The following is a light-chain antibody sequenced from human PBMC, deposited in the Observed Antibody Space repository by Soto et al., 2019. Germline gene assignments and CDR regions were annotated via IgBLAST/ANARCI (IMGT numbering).Light chain of an antibody. CDR1: QSVSSN. J-gene: IGKJ5*01. V-gene: IGKV3-15*01. CDR2: GAS. CDR3: QQYNNWPPN. Sequence: EIVMTQSPATLSVSPGERATLSCRASQSVSSNLAWYQQKPGQAPRLLIYGASTRATGIPARFSGSGSGTEFTLTISSLQSEDCAGYYCQQYNNWPPNFGQGTRLEIK.